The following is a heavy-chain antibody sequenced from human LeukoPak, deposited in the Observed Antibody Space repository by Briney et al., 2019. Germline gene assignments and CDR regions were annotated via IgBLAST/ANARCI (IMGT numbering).Heavy chain of an antibody. D-gene: IGHD2/OR15-2a*01. J-gene: IGHJ6*02. Sequence: GGSLRLSCAASGFTVSSNYMSWVRQAPGKGLEWVSVIYSGGSTYYADSVKGRFTISRDNSKNTLYLQMNSLRAEDTAVYYCARAPGKYSYYYYGMDVWGQGTTVTVSS. V-gene: IGHV3-53*01. CDR3: ARAPGKYSYYYYGMDV. CDR2: IYSGGST. CDR1: GFTVSSNY.